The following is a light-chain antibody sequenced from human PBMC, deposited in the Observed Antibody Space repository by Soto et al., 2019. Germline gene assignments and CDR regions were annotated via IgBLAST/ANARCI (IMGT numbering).Light chain of an antibody. J-gene: IGKJ1*01. CDR2: DAS. CDR1: QRISSW. Sequence: DVQMTQSPSTLSASVGDRVTITCRASQRISSWLGWYQQKPGKAAKRLIYDASSLESGVPSRFSGSGSGTEFTLTISSLQPDDFATYYCQQYNSHRTFGQGTKVDI. V-gene: IGKV1-5*01. CDR3: QQYNSHRT.